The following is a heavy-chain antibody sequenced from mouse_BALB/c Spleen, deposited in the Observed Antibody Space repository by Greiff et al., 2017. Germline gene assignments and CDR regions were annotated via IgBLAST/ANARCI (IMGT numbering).Heavy chain of an antibody. CDR1: GYAFTSYN. J-gene: IGHJ4*01. V-gene: IGHV1S135*01. CDR2: IDPYNGGT. Sequence: EVKLMESGPELVKPGASVKVSCKASGYAFTSYNMYWVKQSHGKSLEWIGYIDPYNGGTSYNQKFKGKATLTVDKSSSTAYMHLNSLTSEDSAVYYCARDSGTHAMDYWGQGTSVTVSS. D-gene: IGHD4-1*01. CDR3: ARDSGTHAMDY.